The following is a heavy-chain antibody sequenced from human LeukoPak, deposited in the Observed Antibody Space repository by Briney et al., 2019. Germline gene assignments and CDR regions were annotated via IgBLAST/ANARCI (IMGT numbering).Heavy chain of an antibody. CDR3: ARDFGIVVVPAADFDY. V-gene: IGHV3-30-3*01. D-gene: IGHD2-2*01. J-gene: IGHJ4*02. CDR2: ISYDGSNK. Sequence: GGSLRLSCAASGFTFSSYAMHWVRQAPGKGLEWVAVISYDGSNKYYADSVKGRFTISRDNSKNTLYLQMNSLRAEDTAVYYCARDFGIVVVPAADFDYWGRGTLVTVSS. CDR1: GFTFSSYA.